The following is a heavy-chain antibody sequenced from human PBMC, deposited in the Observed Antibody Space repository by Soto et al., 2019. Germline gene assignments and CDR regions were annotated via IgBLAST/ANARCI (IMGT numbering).Heavy chain of an antibody. CDR1: GGLFSSYA. V-gene: IGHV1-69*01. CDR2: IIPVFGTP. J-gene: IGHJ4*02. CDR3: ARGAITYVWFNEF. D-gene: IGHD3-16*01. Sequence: QGQLVQSGAEVKKPGSSVKVSCKDSGGLFSSYAISWVRQAPGQGLEWMGGIIPVFGTPYYAQKFQARVTITADESTNTAYMELSSLTSEDTGMYYCARGAITYVWFNEFWGQGALVTVSS.